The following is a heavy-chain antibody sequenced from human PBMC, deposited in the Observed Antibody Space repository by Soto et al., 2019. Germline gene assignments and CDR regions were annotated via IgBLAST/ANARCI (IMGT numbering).Heavy chain of an antibody. D-gene: IGHD6-13*01. CDR2: ISYDGSNK. CDR1: GFTFSSYA. V-gene: IGHV3-30-3*01. J-gene: IGHJ6*02. Sequence: WGSLRLSCAASGFTFSSYAMHWVRQAPGKGLEWVAVISYDGSNKYYADSVKGRFTISRDNSKNTLYLQMNSLTAEDTAVYYCARDRDSSSWYGTYYYYYYGMDDWGQGTTVTVSS. CDR3: ARDRDSSSWYGTYYYYYYGMDD.